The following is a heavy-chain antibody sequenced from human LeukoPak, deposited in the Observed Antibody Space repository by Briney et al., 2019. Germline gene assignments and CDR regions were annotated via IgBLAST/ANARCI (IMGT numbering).Heavy chain of an antibody. J-gene: IGHJ4*02. Sequence: GGSLRLSCAASGFTFSNAWMSWVRQAPGKGLEWVGRIKRKTDRGTTDYGAPVKGRFTISRDDSKNTMWLQMNSLKTEDTAVYYCTTDLTYCSGGTCYPAGFDYWGQGTLVTVSS. CDR3: TTDLTYCSGGTCYPAGFDY. D-gene: IGHD2-15*01. CDR2: IKRKTDRGTT. V-gene: IGHV3-15*01. CDR1: GFTFSNAW.